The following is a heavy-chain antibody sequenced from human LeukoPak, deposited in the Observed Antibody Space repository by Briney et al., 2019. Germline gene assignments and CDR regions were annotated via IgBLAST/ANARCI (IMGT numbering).Heavy chain of an antibody. Sequence: GASVKVSCKASGGTFSSYAISWVRQAPGQGLEWMGGIIPIFGTANYAQKFQGRVTITADKSTSTAYMELSGLRSEDTAVYYCARGRDCSSTSCYADYWGQGTLVTVSS. D-gene: IGHD2-2*01. CDR1: GGTFSSYA. V-gene: IGHV1-69*06. CDR3: ARGRDCSSTSCYADY. J-gene: IGHJ4*02. CDR2: IIPIFGTA.